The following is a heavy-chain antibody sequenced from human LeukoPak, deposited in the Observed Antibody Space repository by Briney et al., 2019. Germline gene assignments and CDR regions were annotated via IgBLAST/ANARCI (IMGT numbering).Heavy chain of an antibody. CDR2: IYYSGST. CDR1: GGSTSSYY. D-gene: IGHD5-12*01. Sequence: SETLSLTCTVSGGSTSSYYWSWIRQPPGKGLEWIGYIYYSGSTNYNPSLKSRVTISVDTSKNQFSLKLSSVTAADTAVYYCARDLSGYDEFDYWGQGTLVTVSS. J-gene: IGHJ4*02. V-gene: IGHV4-59*01. CDR3: ARDLSGYDEFDY.